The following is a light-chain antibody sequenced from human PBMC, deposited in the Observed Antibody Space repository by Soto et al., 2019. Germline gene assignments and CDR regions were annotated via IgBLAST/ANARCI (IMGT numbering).Light chain of an antibody. CDR1: QSVRSEY. CDR2: GSG. CDR3: QQYGSSPYT. V-gene: IGKV3-20*01. Sequence: EIVLTQSPGPLSLSPGERATLSCRASQSVRSEYLAWYQQKPGQAPRLIIYGSGSRATGIPDRFSGSGSGTDFTLNISRLEPEDSAVYYCQQYGSSPYTFGQRTKVEIK. J-gene: IGKJ2*01.